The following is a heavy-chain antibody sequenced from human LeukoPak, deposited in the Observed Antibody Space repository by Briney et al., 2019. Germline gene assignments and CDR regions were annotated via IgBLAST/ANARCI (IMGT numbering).Heavy chain of an antibody. CDR1: GYTFTGYY. V-gene: IGHV1-2*02. D-gene: IGHD3-3*01. CDR2: INPNSGGT. J-gene: IGHJ6*02. CDR3: ARVRGHRYYDFWSGTPEGYYGMDV. Sequence: GASVKVSCKASGYTFTGYYMHWVRQAPGQGLEWMGWINPNSGGTNYAQKFQGRVTMTRDTSISTAYMELSRLRSDDTAVYYCARVRGHRYYDFWSGTPEGYYGMDVWGQGTTVTVSS.